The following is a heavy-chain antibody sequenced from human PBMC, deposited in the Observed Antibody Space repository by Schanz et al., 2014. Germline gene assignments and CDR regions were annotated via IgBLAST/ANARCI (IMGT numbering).Heavy chain of an antibody. CDR3: ASPSGYSDYGTYFDF. V-gene: IGHV3-21*01. CDR1: GFIFSSYG. D-gene: IGHD5-12*01. Sequence: VQLVESGGGVVQFGRSLRLSCVASGFIFSSYGLHWVRQAPGKGLEWVSSISSSSSYIYYADSVKGRFTISRDNAKNSLYLQMNSLRAEDTAVYYCASPSGYSDYGTYFDFWGQGTLVTVSS. J-gene: IGHJ4*02. CDR2: ISSSSSYI.